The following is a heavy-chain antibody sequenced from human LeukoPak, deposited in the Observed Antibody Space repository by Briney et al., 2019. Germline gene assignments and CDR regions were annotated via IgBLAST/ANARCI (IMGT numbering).Heavy chain of an antibody. Sequence: GGSLRLSCVASGFTFSDYAVNWVRQTPGKGLEWVSVTCANDGKSHHGDSVKGRFTISRDNSKNTLYLQMNSLRAEDTAVYYCAKEGVHDYGDYDYWGQGTLVTVSS. V-gene: IGHV3-23*01. D-gene: IGHD4-17*01. J-gene: IGHJ4*02. CDR3: AKEGVHDYGDYDY. CDR1: GFTFSDYA. CDR2: TCANDGKS.